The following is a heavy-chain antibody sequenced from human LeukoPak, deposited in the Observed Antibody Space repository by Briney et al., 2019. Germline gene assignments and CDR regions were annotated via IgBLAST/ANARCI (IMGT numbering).Heavy chain of an antibody. J-gene: IGHJ4*02. CDR3: ARGHEVAARPGFDY. D-gene: IGHD6-6*01. CDR1: GGSFSGYY. CDR2: INHSGST. Sequence: PSETLSLTCAVYGGSFSGYYWSWIRQPPGKGLEWIGEINHSGSTNYNPSLKSRVTISVDTSKNQFSLKLSSVTAADTAVYYCARGHEVAARPGFDYWGRGTLVTVSS. V-gene: IGHV4-34*01.